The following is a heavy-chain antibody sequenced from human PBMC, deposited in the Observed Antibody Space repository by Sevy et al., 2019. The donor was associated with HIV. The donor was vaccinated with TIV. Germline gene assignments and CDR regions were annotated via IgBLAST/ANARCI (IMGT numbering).Heavy chain of an antibody. J-gene: IGHJ4*02. Sequence: ASVKVSCKASGHTLTDLSMHWVRQAPGKGFEWIGRFDPEDGERIYAQKFQGRVTMTEDTSTDIAYMELSSLRSEDTAVYYCSATREYYSDSYGYFDYWGQGTLVTVSS. V-gene: IGHV1-24*01. CDR1: GHTLTDLS. CDR2: FDPEDGER. D-gene: IGHD3-22*01. CDR3: SATREYYSDSYGYFDY.